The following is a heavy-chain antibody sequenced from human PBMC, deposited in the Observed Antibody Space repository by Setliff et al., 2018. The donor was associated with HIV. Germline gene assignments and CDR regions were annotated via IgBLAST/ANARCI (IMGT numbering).Heavy chain of an antibody. D-gene: IGHD2-8*02. CDR1: GFTVSSSY. J-gene: IGHJ6*03. CDR2: ISSSSSTI. V-gene: IGHV3-48*01. Sequence: GGSLRLSCAGSGFTVSSSYMNWVRQAPGKGLEWVSYISSSSSTIYYADSVKGRFTISRDNAKNSLYLQMNSLRAEDTAVYYCARDYWYYYYYMDVWGKGTTVTVSS. CDR3: ARDYWYYYYYMDV.